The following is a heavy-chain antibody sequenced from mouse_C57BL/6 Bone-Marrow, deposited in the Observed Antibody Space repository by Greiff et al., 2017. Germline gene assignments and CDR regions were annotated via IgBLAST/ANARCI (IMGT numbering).Heavy chain of an antibody. CDR3: ARPYGTWYFDV. V-gene: IGHV1-19*01. J-gene: IGHJ1*03. Sequence: VQLQQSGPVLVKPGASVKMSCKASGYTFTDYYMNWVKQSHGKSLEWIGVINPYNGGTSYNQKFKGKATLTVDKSSSTAYMELNSLTSEDSAVYYCARPYGTWYFDVWGTGTTVTVSS. CDR2: INPYNGGT. CDR1: GYTFTDYY. D-gene: IGHD1-1*01.